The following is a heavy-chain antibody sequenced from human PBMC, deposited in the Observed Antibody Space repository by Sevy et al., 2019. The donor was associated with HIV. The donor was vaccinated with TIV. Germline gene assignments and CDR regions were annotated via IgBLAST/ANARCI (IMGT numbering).Heavy chain of an antibody. CDR1: GFTFSSCT. J-gene: IGHJ4*02. V-gene: IGHV3-48*02. CDR3: ARGDKDSRLFPYYDSSGYSFDY. D-gene: IGHD3-22*01. CDR2: ISSSSSTI. Sequence: GGSLRLSCAASGFTFSSCTMNWVRQAPGKGLEWVSYISSSSSTIYYADSVKGRFTISRDNAKTSLYLQMNSLRDEDTDVYYCARGDKDSRLFPYYDSSGYSFDYWGQGTLVTISS.